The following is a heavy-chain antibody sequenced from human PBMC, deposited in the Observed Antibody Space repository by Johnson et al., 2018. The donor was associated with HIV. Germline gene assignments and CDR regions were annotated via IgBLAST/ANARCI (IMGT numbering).Heavy chain of an antibody. Sequence: VQLVESGGGLVQTGGSLRLSCAASGFTFSSFWMNWVRQAPGKGLEWLANVNQDGSENYYLDSVRGRFTISRDNAKNSLYLQMYSLSAEDTAVYYCVRYNWIDGQHAFDLWGQGTMVTVSS. CDR2: VNQDGSEN. V-gene: IGHV3-7*01. CDR1: GFTFSSFW. D-gene: IGHD1-20*01. J-gene: IGHJ3*01. CDR3: VRYNWIDGQHAFDL.